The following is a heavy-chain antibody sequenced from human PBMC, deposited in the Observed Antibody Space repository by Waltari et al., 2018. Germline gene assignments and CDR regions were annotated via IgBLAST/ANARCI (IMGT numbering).Heavy chain of an antibody. J-gene: IGHJ5*02. CDR1: GSSISSGGYS. Sequence: QLQLQESGSGLVKPSQTLSLTCAVSGSSISSGGYSWSWIRQPPGKGLEWIGYIYHSGSTYYNPSLKSRVTISVDRSKNQFSLKLSSVTAADTAVYYCARGGALRTFDPWGQGTLVTVSS. V-gene: IGHV4-30-2*01. D-gene: IGHD3-3*01. CDR3: ARGGALRTFDP. CDR2: IYHSGST.